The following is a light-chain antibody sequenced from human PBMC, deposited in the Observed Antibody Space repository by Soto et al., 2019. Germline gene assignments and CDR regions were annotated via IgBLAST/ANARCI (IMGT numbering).Light chain of an antibody. CDR3: SSYTSSSTPPYV. J-gene: IGLJ1*01. CDR1: SSDVGGYNY. CDR2: DVS. Sequence: QSVLTRPASVSGSPGQSITISCTGTSSDVGGYNYVSWYQQHPGKAPKLMIYDVSNRPSGVSNRFSGSKSGNTASLTISGLQAEDEADYYCSSYTSSSTPPYVFGTGTRSPS. V-gene: IGLV2-14*01.